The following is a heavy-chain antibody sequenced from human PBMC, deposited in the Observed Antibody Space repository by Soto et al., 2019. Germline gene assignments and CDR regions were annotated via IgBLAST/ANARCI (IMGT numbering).Heavy chain of an antibody. CDR3: AKEADISGYHPDY. V-gene: IGHV3-23*01. Sequence: GGSLRLSCAASGFTFSSYAMTWVRQAPGKGLEWVSVISGSGGSTHYADSVKGRSTIARDNSKNTLYLQVNSLRAEDTAVYYCAKEADISGYHPDYWGQGTQVTVSS. D-gene: IGHD3-22*01. CDR1: GFTFSSYA. J-gene: IGHJ4*02. CDR2: ISGSGGST.